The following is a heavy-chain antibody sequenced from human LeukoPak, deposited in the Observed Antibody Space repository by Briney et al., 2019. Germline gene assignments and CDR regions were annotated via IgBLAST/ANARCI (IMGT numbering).Heavy chain of an antibody. V-gene: IGHV3-23*01. CDR2: ISGSGGST. D-gene: IGHD3-22*01. CDR1: GFTFSSYA. CDR3: AKDLDYYYDSSGYYYPDAFDI. J-gene: IGHJ3*02. Sequence: GGSLRLSCAASGFTFSSYAMSWVRQAPGKGLEWVSAISGSGGSTYYADSVKGRFTISRDNSKNTLYLQMNSLRAEDTAVYYCAKDLDYYYDSSGYYYPDAFDIWGQGTMVTVSS.